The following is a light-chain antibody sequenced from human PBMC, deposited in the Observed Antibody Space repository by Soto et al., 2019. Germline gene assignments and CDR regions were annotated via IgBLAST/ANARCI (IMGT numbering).Light chain of an antibody. CDR3: QQYGGSPPIT. CDR2: GAS. V-gene: IGKV3-20*01. Sequence: EIVLTQSPGTLSLSPGERATLSCRASHSVSSSYLAWYQQKPGQAPRLLIYGASSRATGIPDRFSGSGSGTDFTLTISRLEPEDVAVYYCQQYGGSPPITFGQGTRLEIK. CDR1: HSVSSSY. J-gene: IGKJ5*01.